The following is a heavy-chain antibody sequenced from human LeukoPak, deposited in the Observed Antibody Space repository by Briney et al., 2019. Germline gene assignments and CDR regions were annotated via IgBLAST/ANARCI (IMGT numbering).Heavy chain of an antibody. CDR1: GDSISGYY. J-gene: IGHJ6*02. D-gene: IGHD3-10*01. CDR3: VRLRSGYGMDV. CDR2: ISYSGST. Sequence: SGTLSLTCIVSGDSISGYYWSWIRQPPGKRLECIGYISYSGSTNYNASLKSRVTISLETSKNQFSLKLSSVTAADTAVYYCVRLRSGYGMDVWGQGTTVTVSS. V-gene: IGHV4-59*01.